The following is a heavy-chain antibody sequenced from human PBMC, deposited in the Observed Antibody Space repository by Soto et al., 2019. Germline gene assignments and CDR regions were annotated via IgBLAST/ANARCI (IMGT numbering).Heavy chain of an antibody. Sequence: QVQLVQSGAEVKKPGSSVKVSCKASGGTFSSYAISWVRQAPGQGLEWMGGIIPIFGTANYAQKFQGRVTITADESTSTAYMELSSLRSEDTAVYYCARLRPYSSGWYEGYFDYWGQGTLFTVSS. CDR1: GGTFSSYA. D-gene: IGHD6-19*01. V-gene: IGHV1-69*01. J-gene: IGHJ4*02. CDR3: ARLRPYSSGWYEGYFDY. CDR2: IIPIFGTA.